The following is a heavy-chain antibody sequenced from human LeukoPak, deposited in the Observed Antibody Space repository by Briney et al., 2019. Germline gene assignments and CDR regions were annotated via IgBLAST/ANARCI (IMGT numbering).Heavy chain of an antibody. V-gene: IGHV1-69*01. J-gene: IGHJ3*02. Sequence: SVKVSCKASGGTFSSYAISWVRQAPGQGLEWMGGIIPIFGTANYAQKFQGRVTITADESTSTAYMELSSLRSEDTAVYYCATVRHYYDSSGYFPADAFDIWGQGTMVTVSS. CDR1: GGTFSSYA. CDR3: ATVRHYYDSSGYFPADAFDI. CDR2: IIPIFGTA. D-gene: IGHD3-22*01.